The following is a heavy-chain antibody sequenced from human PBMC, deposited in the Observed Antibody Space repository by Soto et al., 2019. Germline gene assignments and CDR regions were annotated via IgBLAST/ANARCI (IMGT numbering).Heavy chain of an antibody. D-gene: IGHD6-13*01. CDR2: ISGSGGST. CDR1: GFTFSSYA. J-gene: IGHJ4*02. V-gene: IGHV3-23*01. CDR3: AYSRTPFDY. Sequence: EVQLLESGGGLVQPGGSLRLACGASGFTFSSYAMSWVRQAPGKWLEWVSAISGSGGSTYYADSVKGRFTISRDNSKYTVYLQMNSLRAEETAVYYCAYSRTPFDYWGQGTLVTVSS.